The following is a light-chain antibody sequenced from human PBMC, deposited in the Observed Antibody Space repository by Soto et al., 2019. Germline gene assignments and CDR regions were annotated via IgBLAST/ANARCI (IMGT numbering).Light chain of an antibody. J-gene: IGKJ1*01. CDR1: QSVLYSSNNKNY. CDR2: WAS. Sequence: DIVMTQSPDSLAVSLGERATINCKSSQSVLYSSNNKNYLAWYQQKPGQPPKLLIYWASTRESGVPDRFSGSGSGKDFTLTIRSVQAEDVAVYYCQQYYSTPWTFGQGTKVDIK. CDR3: QQYYSTPWT. V-gene: IGKV4-1*01.